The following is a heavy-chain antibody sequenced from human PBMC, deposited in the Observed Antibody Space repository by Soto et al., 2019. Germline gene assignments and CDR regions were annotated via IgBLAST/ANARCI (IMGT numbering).Heavy chain of an antibody. CDR3: ARVPPWGNSAGDYYIQHYDS. Sequence: QVQLVQSGAEVKRPGAPVTVSCKSSGFTFTSYAIHWLRQAPGQRPQWMGWINGGSGNTKYSQDFQGRVTFTRDTFATTAYLELSSLRSEDTAVYYCARVPPWGNSAGDYYIQHYDSWGQGTPVTVSS. V-gene: IGHV1-3*01. D-gene: IGHD3-10*01. CDR1: GFTFTSYA. J-gene: IGHJ4*02. CDR2: INGGSGNT.